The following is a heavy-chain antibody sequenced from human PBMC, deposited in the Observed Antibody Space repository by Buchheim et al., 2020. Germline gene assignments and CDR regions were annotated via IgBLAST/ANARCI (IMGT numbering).Heavy chain of an antibody. Sequence: QVQLVESGGGLVKPGGSLRLSCAASGFTSSDSFITWIRQAPGKGLELVSYISRSGSTTYYADSVKGRFTISRDNAKHSLYLQMGSLRAEDTALYYCARLVPRYWYFDLWGRGTL. CDR1: GFTSSDSF. CDR2: ISRSGSTT. J-gene: IGHJ2*01. V-gene: IGHV3-11*01. D-gene: IGHD5-12*01. CDR3: ARLVPRYWYFDL.